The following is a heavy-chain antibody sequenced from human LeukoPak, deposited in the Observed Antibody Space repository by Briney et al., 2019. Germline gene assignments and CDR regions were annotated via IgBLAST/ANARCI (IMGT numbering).Heavy chain of an antibody. D-gene: IGHD4-17*01. CDR1: GGTFSSYA. CDR2: IIPIFGTA. V-gene: IGHV1-69*13. Sequence: VASVKVSCKASGGTFSSYAISWVRQAPGQGLEWMGGIIPIFGTANYAQKFQGRVTITADESTSTAYMELSSLRSEDTAVYYCARGTTVTTFYYYMDVWGKGTTVTISS. CDR3: ARGTTVTTFYYYMDV. J-gene: IGHJ6*03.